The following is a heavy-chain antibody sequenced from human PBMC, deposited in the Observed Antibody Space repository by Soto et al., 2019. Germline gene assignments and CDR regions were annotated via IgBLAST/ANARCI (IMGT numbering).Heavy chain of an antibody. D-gene: IGHD6-19*01. V-gene: IGHV4-59*01. Sequence: QVQLQESGPGLVKPSETLSLTCTVSGGSISSYYWSWIRQSPGKGLEWIGYIYYRGSTNYNPSLKSRVTISVDTSKNQFSQKLSSMTAADTAVYYCARGVDRQWADYWGQGTLVTVSS. CDR1: GGSISSYY. CDR2: IYYRGST. CDR3: ARGVDRQWADY. J-gene: IGHJ4*02.